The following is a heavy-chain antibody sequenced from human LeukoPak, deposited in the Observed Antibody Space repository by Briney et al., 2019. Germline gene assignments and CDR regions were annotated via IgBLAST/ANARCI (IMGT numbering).Heavy chain of an antibody. CDR1: GFTVSSNY. D-gene: IGHD2-15*01. CDR3: AREYCSGGTCYAPGY. Sequence: QSGGSLRLSCAASGFTVSSNYMSWVRQAPGKRLEWVANIDRDGGDKYYVDSVKGRFTLSRDNAKNSLYLQMNSLRAEDTAIYYCAREYCSGGTCYAPGYWGQGTLVTVSS. J-gene: IGHJ4*02. V-gene: IGHV3-7*03. CDR2: IDRDGGDK.